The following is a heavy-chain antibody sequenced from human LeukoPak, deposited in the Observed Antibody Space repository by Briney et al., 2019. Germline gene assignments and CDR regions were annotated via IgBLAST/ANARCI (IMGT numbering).Heavy chain of an antibody. CDR3: AHSVDFWGGYRLDP. V-gene: IGHV2-5*01. J-gene: IGHJ5*02. CDR2: IYANDDK. D-gene: IGHD3-3*01. Sequence: SGPTLVNPTQTLTLTCTFSGFSLSTSGMAVGWVRQPPGQALEWLALIYANDDKRYSPSLKSRLTITKDAPKNQVVLTMTNMDPVDTATYYRAHSVDFWGGYRLDPWGQGTLVTVSS. CDR1: GFSLSTSGMA.